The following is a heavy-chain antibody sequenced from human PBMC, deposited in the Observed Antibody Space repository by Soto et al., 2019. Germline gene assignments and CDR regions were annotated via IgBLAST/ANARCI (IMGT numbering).Heavy chain of an antibody. CDR3: AKDGIAAAGTDY. CDR1: GFTFSSYA. Sequence: HPGGSLRLSCAASGFTFSSYAMSWVRQAPGKGLEWVSAISGSGGSTYYADSVKGRFTISRDNSKNTLYLQMNSLRAEDTAVYYSAKDGIAAAGTDYWGQGTLVTVSS. D-gene: IGHD6-13*01. J-gene: IGHJ4*02. CDR2: ISGSGGST. V-gene: IGHV3-23*01.